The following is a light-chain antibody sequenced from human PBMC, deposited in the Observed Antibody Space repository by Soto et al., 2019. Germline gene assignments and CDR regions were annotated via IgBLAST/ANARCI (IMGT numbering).Light chain of an antibody. CDR2: DAY. Sequence: EIVMTQSPATLSVSPGERATLSCRASENVSNKLAWYQRKPGQAPRLLIFDAYTRATGIPARFSGSGSGTEFTLTISSLQSEDLAVYYCQQYNNWWTFGQGIKVEIK. J-gene: IGKJ1*01. CDR1: ENVSNK. CDR3: QQYNNWWT. V-gene: IGKV3-15*01.